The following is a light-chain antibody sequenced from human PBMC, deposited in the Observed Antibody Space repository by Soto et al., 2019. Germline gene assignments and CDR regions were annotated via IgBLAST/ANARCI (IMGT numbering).Light chain of an antibody. CDR3: HSYAATHTFV. J-gene: IGLJ1*01. CDR1: SSDIGAYHY. V-gene: IGLV2-11*01. CDR2: DVD. Sequence: QSVLTQPRSVSGSPGQSVTISCTGTSSDIGAYHYVSWYQQHPGKAPQLMIYDVDKRPSGVPDRFSGSKSGNTASLTISGLQADDEADYYCHSYAATHTFVFGTGTKLTVL.